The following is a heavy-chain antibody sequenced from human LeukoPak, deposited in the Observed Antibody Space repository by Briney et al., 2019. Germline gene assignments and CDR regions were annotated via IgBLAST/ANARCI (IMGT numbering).Heavy chain of an antibody. Sequence: ASVKVSCKASGYTFTGYYMHWVRQAPGQGLERMGWINPNSGGTNYAQKFQGRVTMTRDTSISTAYMELSRLRSDDTAVHYCARGSHHTYYDFWSGDYGMDVWGQGTTVTVSS. V-gene: IGHV1-2*02. CDR1: GYTFTGYY. CDR3: ARGSHHTYYDFWSGDYGMDV. CDR2: INPNSGGT. D-gene: IGHD3-3*01. J-gene: IGHJ6*02.